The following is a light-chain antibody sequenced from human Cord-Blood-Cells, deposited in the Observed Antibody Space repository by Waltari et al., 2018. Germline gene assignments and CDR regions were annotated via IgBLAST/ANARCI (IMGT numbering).Light chain of an antibody. J-gene: IGLJ3*02. V-gene: IGLV2-23*01. CDR2: EGS. Sequence: QSALTQPASVSGSPGQAITISCTGTSSDVGCYNLVPWYQQHPGKAPKLMIYEGSKRPSGVPNRFSGSKSGNTASLTISGLQAEDEADYYCCSYAGSSTWVFGGGTKLTVL. CDR3: CSYAGSSTWV. CDR1: SSDVGCYNL.